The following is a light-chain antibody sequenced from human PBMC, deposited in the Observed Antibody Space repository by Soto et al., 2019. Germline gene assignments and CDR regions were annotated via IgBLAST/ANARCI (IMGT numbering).Light chain of an antibody. CDR3: CSYAGPKVNKVV. Sequence: QSVLTQPASVSGSPGQSITISCTGTSSDVGSYNLVSWYQQHPGKAPKLMIYEGSKRPSGVSNRFSGSKSGNTASLTISGLQAEDEADYYCCSYAGPKVNKVVFGGGTKVTVL. CDR1: SSDVGSYNL. V-gene: IGLV2-23*01. CDR2: EGS. J-gene: IGLJ2*01.